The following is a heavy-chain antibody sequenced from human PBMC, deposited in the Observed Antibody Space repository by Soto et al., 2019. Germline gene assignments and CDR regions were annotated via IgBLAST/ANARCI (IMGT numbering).Heavy chain of an antibody. CDR2: ISNDGSKK. CDR1: GLTFSDYA. Sequence: PGGSLRLSCAVSGLTFSDYAIHWVRQAPGEGLEWVAVISNDGSKKFYMDSVKGRFTISRDNSRKTLYLQMNSLRAEDTAVYYCARDLNYGLFDYWGQGTLVTVSS. V-gene: IGHV3-30*04. J-gene: IGHJ4*02. CDR3: ARDLNYGLFDY. D-gene: IGHD4-17*01.